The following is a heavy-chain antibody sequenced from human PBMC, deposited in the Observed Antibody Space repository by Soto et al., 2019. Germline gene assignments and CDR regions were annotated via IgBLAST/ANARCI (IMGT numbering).Heavy chain of an antibody. D-gene: IGHD3-22*01. CDR3: ARNYYDSSDRDYLDY. V-gene: IGHV1-2*02. J-gene: IGHJ4*02. CDR1: GGTFSSYA. Sequence: GASVKVSCKASGGTFSSYAISWVRQAPGQGLEWMGWINPISGGTNYAQKFQGRVTMTRDTSIATVYMDLSRLKSDDTAVYYCARNYYDSSDRDYLDYWGQGTLVTVSS. CDR2: INPISGGT.